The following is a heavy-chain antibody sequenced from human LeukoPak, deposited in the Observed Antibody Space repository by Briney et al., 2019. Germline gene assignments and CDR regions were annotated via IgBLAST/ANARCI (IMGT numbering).Heavy chain of an antibody. CDR3: CRDGGEGGNSAFDI. CDR1: GLILSDYI. D-gene: IGHD3-16*01. J-gene: IGHJ3*02. Sequence: PGGSLRLSCAASGLILSDYILDWVRQAPRKGLEWVGRIRRKTNMYTTEYAASVKDRFTISRDDSKNSLYLHMNSLKTEDTAVYYWCRDGGEGGNSAFDIWGQGTMVTVSS. V-gene: IGHV3-72*01. CDR2: IRRKTNMYTT.